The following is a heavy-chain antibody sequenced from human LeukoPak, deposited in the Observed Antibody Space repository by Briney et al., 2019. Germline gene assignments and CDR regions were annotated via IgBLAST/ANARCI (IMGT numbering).Heavy chain of an antibody. D-gene: IGHD3-3*01. CDR1: GLTFSSYV. Sequence: GGSLRLSCETAGLTFSSYVMHWVRRTPGKGLEWVANIKLDGSEKNYVDSVKGRFTISRDNTKNSLYLQMNSLRAEDTAVFYCARDQYDTWSRRGNFDSWGQGTLVIVSS. CDR3: ARDQYDTWSRRGNFDS. J-gene: IGHJ4*02. CDR2: IKLDGSEK. V-gene: IGHV3-7*03.